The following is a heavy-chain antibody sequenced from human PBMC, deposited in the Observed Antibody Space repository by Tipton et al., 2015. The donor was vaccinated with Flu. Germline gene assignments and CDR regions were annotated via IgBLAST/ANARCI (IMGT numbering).Heavy chain of an antibody. Sequence: SGFTFSSYAMHWVRQAPGKGLEWVAVISYDGSNKYYADSVKGRFTISRDNSKNTLYLQMNSLRAEDTAVYYCARGPDYYGSGSYRYFDYWGQGTLVTVSS. CDR3: ARGPDYYGSGSYRYFDY. V-gene: IGHV3-30-3*01. J-gene: IGHJ4*02. D-gene: IGHD3-10*01. CDR1: GFTFSSYA. CDR2: ISYDGSNK.